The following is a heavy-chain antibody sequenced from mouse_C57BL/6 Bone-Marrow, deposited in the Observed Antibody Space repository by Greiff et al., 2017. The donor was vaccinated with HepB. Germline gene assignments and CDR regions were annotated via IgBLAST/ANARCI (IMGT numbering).Heavy chain of an antibody. J-gene: IGHJ1*03. Sequence: QVQLQQSGPGLVQPSQSLSITCTASGFSFTSYGVHWVRQSPGKGLEWLGVIWRGGSTDYYAVFMSRLSITKDNSKSKVFFKMNSLPADDTAIYYCAKDSFITTGGPYFDVWGTGTTVTVSS. CDR3: AKDSFITTGGPYFDV. V-gene: IGHV2-5*01. CDR1: GFSFTSYG. CDR2: IWRGGST. D-gene: IGHD1-1*01.